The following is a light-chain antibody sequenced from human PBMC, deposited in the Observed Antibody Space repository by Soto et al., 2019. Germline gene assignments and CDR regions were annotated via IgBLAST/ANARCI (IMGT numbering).Light chain of an antibody. CDR1: SGSIDSNY. V-gene: IGLV6-57*04. CDR3: QSFDSTSRV. CDR2: NDD. Sequence: FMLTQPHSVSESPGKTVIISCTRSSGSIDSNYVQWFQKRPGSAPTTVIFNDDQRPSGVPARFSGSVDSSSNSASRTISGLRTEDEAEYYCQSFDSTSRVFGGGTKLTVL. J-gene: IGLJ3*02.